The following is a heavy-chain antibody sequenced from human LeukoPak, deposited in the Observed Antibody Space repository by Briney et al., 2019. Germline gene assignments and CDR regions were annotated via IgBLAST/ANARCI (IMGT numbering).Heavy chain of an antibody. CDR3: ARATTIYNWNDVGY. CDR2: MNPNSGNT. CDR1: GYTFTSYD. D-gene: IGHD1-1*01. V-gene: IGHV1-8*01. J-gene: IGHJ4*02. Sequence: ASVKVSCKASGYTFTSYDINWVRQATGQGLEWMGWMNPNSGNTGYAQKFQGRVTMTRNTSISTAYMELSSLRSEDTAVYYCARATTIYNWNDVGYWGQGTLVTVSS.